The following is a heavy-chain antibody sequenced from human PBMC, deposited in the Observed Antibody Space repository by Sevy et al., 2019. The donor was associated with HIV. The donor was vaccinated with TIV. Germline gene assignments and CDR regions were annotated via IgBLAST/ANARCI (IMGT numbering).Heavy chain of an antibody. CDR2: LIGAGSGT. J-gene: IGHJ6*02. D-gene: IGHD2-8*02. Sequence: GGSLRLSCTASGFSFRNYAMSWVRQAPGKGLEWVSTLIGAGSGTYYADSVTGRFTISRDNSRNTLYLQMNSLRAEDTAVYYCANRRVQSGLSGGGANYGLDVCGQGTTVTVSS. V-gene: IGHV3-23*01. CDR1: GFSFRNYA. CDR3: ANRRVQSGLSGGGANYGLDV.